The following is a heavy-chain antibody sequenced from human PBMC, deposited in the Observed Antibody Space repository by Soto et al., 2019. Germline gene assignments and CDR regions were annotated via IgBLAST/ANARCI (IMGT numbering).Heavy chain of an antibody. J-gene: IGHJ6*02. Sequence: QVQLVQSGAEVKKPGSSVKVSCKASGGTFSSYAISWARQAPGQGLEWMGGIIPIFGIANYAQKFQGRVTLTADESTSTAYMELSSLRSEDTAVYYCARTQVCSGTSCPPNFYYYYGMDVWGQGTTVTVSS. D-gene: IGHD2-2*01. CDR3: ARTQVCSGTSCPPNFYYYYGMDV. CDR1: GGTFSSYA. V-gene: IGHV1-69*01. CDR2: IIPIFGIA.